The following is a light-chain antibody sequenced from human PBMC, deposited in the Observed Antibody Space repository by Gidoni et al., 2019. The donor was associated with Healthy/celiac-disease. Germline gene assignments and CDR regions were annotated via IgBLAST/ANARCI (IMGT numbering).Light chain of an antibody. V-gene: IGKV1-33*01. J-gene: IGKJ3*01. CDR3: QQYDNLPLT. Sequence: SPSSLSASVGDRVTITCQASQDISNYLNWYQQKPGKAPKLLIYDASNLETGVPSRFSGSGSGTDFTFTISSLQPEDIATYYCQQYDNLPLTFGPGTKVEIK. CDR2: DAS. CDR1: QDISNY.